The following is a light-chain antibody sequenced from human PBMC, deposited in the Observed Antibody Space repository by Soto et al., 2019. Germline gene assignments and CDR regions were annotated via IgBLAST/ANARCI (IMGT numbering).Light chain of an antibody. Sequence: QSVLTQPASVSGSPGQAITLSCTGSSSEVGRYNYVSWYQQHPGKAPQLMIHEVSNRPSGVSNRFSGSKSGNTASLTISGLQADDEADYYCCSYTSSNTVVFGGGTKLTVL. V-gene: IGLV2-14*01. CDR1: SSEVGRYNY. J-gene: IGLJ2*01. CDR2: EVS. CDR3: CSYTSSNTVV.